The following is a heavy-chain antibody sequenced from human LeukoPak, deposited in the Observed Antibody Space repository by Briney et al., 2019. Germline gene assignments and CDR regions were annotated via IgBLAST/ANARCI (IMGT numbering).Heavy chain of an antibody. Sequence: SVSVSPAPSLYTLTTYDINSVPQATGHGLEWMGGMNPNSGNTDYTQKFQGRVTMTRNTSISTAYMELSSVRSEDTAVYYCARGVVTAIGGYSYYYYYMDVWGKGTTVTVSS. CDR3: ARGVVTAIGGYSYYYYYMDV. CDR2: MNPNSGNT. J-gene: IGHJ6*03. V-gene: IGHV1-8*01. D-gene: IGHD2-21*02. CDR1: LYTLTTYD.